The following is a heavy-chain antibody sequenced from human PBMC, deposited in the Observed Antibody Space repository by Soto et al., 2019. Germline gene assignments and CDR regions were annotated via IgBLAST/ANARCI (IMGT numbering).Heavy chain of an antibody. D-gene: IGHD3-22*01. CDR1: GYTFTSYA. J-gene: IGHJ1*01. V-gene: IGHV1-69*04. Sequence: SVKVSCKASGYTFTSYAMLWVRQAPGQGLEWMGRIIPILGIANYAQKFQGRVTITADKSTSTAYMELSSLRSEDTAVYYCARVGHYYDSSGYYPPAEYFQHWGQGTLVTVSS. CDR2: IIPILGIA. CDR3: ARVGHYYDSSGYYPPAEYFQH.